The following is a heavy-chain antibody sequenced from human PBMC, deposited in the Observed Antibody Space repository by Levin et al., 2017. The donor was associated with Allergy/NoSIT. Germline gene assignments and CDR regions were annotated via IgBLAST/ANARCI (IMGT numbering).Heavy chain of an antibody. V-gene: IGHV3-7*01. J-gene: IGHJ6*02. CDR2: IKQDGSEK. CDR1: GFTFSSYW. CDR3: ARDIGYSYYYGMDV. Sequence: SGGSLRLSCAASGFTFSSYWMSWVRQAPGKGLEWVANIKQDGSEKYYVDSVKGRFTISRDNAKNSLYLQMNSLRAEDTAVYYCARDIGYSYYYGMDVWGQGTTVTVSS. D-gene: IGHD5-18*01.